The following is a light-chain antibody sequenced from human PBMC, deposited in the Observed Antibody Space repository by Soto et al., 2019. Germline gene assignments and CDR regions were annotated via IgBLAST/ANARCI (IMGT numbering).Light chain of an antibody. CDR2: RAS. V-gene: IGKV3-15*01. Sequence: EIVMTQSPATLSVSPGERATLSCRASQSVNGYLAWYKQKPGKAPELLIYRASTLVSGVPARFSGRGSGTEFTLTISSLQSEDFAVYYCQQYNNWPRTFGQGTKVDIK. J-gene: IGKJ1*01. CDR1: QSVNGY. CDR3: QQYNNWPRT.